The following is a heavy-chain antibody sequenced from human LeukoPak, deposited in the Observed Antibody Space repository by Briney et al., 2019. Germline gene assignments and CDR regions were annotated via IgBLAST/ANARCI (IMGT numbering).Heavy chain of an antibody. D-gene: IGHD3-3*01. V-gene: IGHV4-59*08. CDR2: IYYSGST. CDR3: ARLYTYYDFWSGYYFDK. Sequence: SETLSLTCTVSGGSISSYYWSWIRQPPGKGLEWIGYIYYSGSTNYNPSLKSRVTISADTSKNQFSLKLSSVTAADTAVYYCARLYTYYDFWSGYYFDKWGQGTLVIVSS. CDR1: GGSISSYY. J-gene: IGHJ4*02.